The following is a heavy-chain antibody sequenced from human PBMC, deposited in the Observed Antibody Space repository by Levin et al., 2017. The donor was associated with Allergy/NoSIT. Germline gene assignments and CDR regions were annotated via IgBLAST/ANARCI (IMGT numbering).Heavy chain of an antibody. Sequence: PGGSLRLSCAASGFTFSSYAMHWVRQAPGKGLEWVAVISYDGSNKYYADSVKGRFTISRDNSKNTLYLQMNSLRAEDTAVYYWARDPHDYWGQGTLVTVSS. J-gene: IGHJ4*02. CDR3: ARDPHDY. CDR1: GFTFSSYA. CDR2: ISYDGSNK. V-gene: IGHV3-30-3*01.